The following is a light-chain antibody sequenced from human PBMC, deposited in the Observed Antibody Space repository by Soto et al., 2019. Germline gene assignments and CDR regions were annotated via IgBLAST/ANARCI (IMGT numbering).Light chain of an antibody. Sequence: EVVLTQSPGTLSLSPGERATLSCRVSQNVDIYLAWYQQKPGQAPRLLIYDASNRAPGIPARFSGSGSGTDFTLTISSLAPEDFAVYYCLQRRDWPPLTFGGGTKVEIK. CDR3: LQRRDWPPLT. CDR2: DAS. V-gene: IGKV3-11*01. J-gene: IGKJ4*01. CDR1: QNVDIY.